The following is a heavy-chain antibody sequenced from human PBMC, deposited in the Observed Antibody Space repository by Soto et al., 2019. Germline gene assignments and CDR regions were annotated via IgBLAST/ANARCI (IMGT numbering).Heavy chain of an antibody. D-gene: IGHD5-18*01. J-gene: IGHJ1*01. CDR3: ASFYSYGYYFQH. V-gene: IGHV3-21*01. CDR2: ISSSSSYI. CDR1: GFTFSSYS. Sequence: EGSLRLSCAASGFTFSSYSMNWVRQAPGKGLEWVSSISSSSSYIYYADSVKGRFTISRDNAKNSLYLQMNSLRAEDTAVYYCASFYSYGYYFQHWGQGTLVTVSS.